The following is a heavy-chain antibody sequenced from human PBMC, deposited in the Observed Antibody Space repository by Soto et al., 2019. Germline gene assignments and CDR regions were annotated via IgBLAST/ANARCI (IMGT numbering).Heavy chain of an antibody. CDR3: ASTHSLCCTSNCRIPGGDY. V-gene: IGHV3-33*01. CDR1: GFSFSNYV. CDR2: IWYDGSNK. Sequence: QVQLVESGGGEVQPGRSLRLSCAASGFSFSNYVMHWVRQAPGKGLEWVAGIWYDGSNKYYADSVKGRFTITRDNSKYTLYLQMNSLRAEATAPYDCASTHSLCCTSNCRIPGGDYWGQGTQVSVSS. D-gene: IGHD1-1*01. J-gene: IGHJ4*02.